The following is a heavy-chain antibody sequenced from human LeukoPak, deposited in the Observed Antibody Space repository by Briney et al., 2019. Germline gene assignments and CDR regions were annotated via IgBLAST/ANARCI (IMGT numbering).Heavy chain of an antibody. D-gene: IGHD2-2*01. CDR3: ARDLVVPAAMLDY. J-gene: IGHJ4*02. V-gene: IGHV3-74*01. CDR2: INSDGSST. CDR1: GLTFSSYW. Sequence: GGSLRLSCAASGLTFSSYWMHWVRQAPGKGLVWVSRINSDGSSTSYADSVKGRFTISRDNAKNTLYLQTNSLRAEDTAVYYCARDLVVPAAMLDYWGQGTLVTVSS.